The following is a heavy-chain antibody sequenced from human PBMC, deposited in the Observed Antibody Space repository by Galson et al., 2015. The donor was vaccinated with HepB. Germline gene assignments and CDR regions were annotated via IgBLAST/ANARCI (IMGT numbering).Heavy chain of an antibody. CDR2: IYGGSTT. Sequence: SLRLSCAASEFTVSSNYMSWVRQALGKGLEWVSVIYGGSTTYYADSVKGRFTISRDNSKNTLYLQMTSLRAEDTAVYYCAGQDYYDSSGNFRGYYGMDVWGQGTTVTVSS. J-gene: IGHJ6*02. CDR1: EFTVSSNY. V-gene: IGHV3-66*02. D-gene: IGHD3-22*01. CDR3: AGQDYYDSSGNFRGYYGMDV.